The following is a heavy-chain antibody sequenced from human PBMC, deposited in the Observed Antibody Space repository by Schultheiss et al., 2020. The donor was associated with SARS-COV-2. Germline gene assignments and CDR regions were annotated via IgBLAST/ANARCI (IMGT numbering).Heavy chain of an antibody. Sequence: SETLSLTCTVSGGSISSSSYYWGWIRQPPGKGLEWIGEINHSGSTNYNPSLKSRVTISVDTSKNQFSLKLSSVTAADTAVYYCARDNCSGGSCYSLFDYWGQGTLVTVSS. CDR1: GGSISSSSYY. V-gene: IGHV4-39*07. J-gene: IGHJ4*02. CDR2: INHSGST. CDR3: ARDNCSGGSCYSLFDY. D-gene: IGHD2-15*01.